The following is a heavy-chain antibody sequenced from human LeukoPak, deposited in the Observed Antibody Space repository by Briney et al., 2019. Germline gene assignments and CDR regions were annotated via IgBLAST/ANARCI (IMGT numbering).Heavy chain of an antibody. Sequence: GGSLRLSCAASGFTFGGFTMAWVRQTPRMGLEWLSGILADADGGRTYYADSVKGRFTISRDNSKNTLYLQMNNLRADDTAVYFCAKDLNYGDGRWEFDPWGQGTLVTV. D-gene: IGHD4-17*01. J-gene: IGHJ5*02. CDR3: AKDLNYGDGRWEFDP. CDR2: ILADADGGRT. V-gene: IGHV3-23*01. CDR1: GFTFGGFT.